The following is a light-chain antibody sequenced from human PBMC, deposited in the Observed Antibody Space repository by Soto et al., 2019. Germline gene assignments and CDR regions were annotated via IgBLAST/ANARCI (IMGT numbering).Light chain of an antibody. CDR3: QHSGDFPWT. V-gene: IGKV3-20*01. Sequence: VLTQAPVTLALSTGNRATLSCRASQSVNKAYLVWYEVKPGQAPRRLIYGSSSRATGIPDRFSGRGFGTGYTITISRLETEDFAVYYCQHSGDFPWTLGQGTKVDIK. CDR2: GSS. J-gene: IGKJ1*01. CDR1: QSVNKAY.